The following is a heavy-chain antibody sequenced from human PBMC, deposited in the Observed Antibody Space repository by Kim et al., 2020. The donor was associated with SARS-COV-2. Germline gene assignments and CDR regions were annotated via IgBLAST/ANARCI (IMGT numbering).Heavy chain of an antibody. CDR3: AKDFRYCSSASCYDFDL. V-gene: IGHV3-23*01. CDR1: GFTFATYG. D-gene: IGHD2-2*01. CDR2: ISGSGTST. Sequence: GGSLRLSCAASGFTFATYGMNWVRQTPGKGLEWVAAISGSGTSTSYAGSVKGRFTITRDNSKDTVHLQMESLRVEDTATYYCAKDFRYCSSASCYDFDLWGQGTLVSVSS. J-gene: IGHJ4*02.